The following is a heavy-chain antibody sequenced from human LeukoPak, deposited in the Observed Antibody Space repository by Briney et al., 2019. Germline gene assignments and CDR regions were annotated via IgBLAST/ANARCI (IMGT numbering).Heavy chain of an antibody. CDR3: ASRIGGHMVRDFPDAFDI. J-gene: IGHJ3*02. CDR1: GYAFTSYG. D-gene: IGHD3-10*01. V-gene: IGHV1-69*05. Sequence: GASVKVSCKASGYAFTSYGISWVRQAPGQGLEWMGGIIPIFGTANYAQKFQGRVTITTDESTSTAYMELSSLRSEDTAVYYCASRIGGHMVRDFPDAFDIWGQGTMVTVSS. CDR2: IIPIFGTA.